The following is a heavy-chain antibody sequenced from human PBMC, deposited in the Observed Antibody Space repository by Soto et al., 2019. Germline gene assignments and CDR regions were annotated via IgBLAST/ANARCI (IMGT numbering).Heavy chain of an antibody. D-gene: IGHD1-20*01. CDR3: AKAQITARREYWYFDL. Sequence: GGSLRLSCAASGLTFKNYALSWVRQAPGKGLEWVSDIGGSDSSTDYADSVRGRLTISRDNSKDTLFLQMNSLRVDDTAVFYCAKAQITARREYWYFDLWGRGTLVTVSS. CDR1: GLTFKNYA. J-gene: IGHJ2*01. V-gene: IGHV3-23*01. CDR2: IGGSDSST.